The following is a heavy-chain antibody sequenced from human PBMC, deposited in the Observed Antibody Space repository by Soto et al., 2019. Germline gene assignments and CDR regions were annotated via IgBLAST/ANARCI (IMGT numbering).Heavy chain of an antibody. CDR2: ISSSGSTI. Sequence: PGGSLRLSCAASGFTFSDYYMSWIRQAPGKGLEWVSYISSSGSTIYYADSVKGRFTISRDNSKNTLFLQMNSLRAEDTAVYYCATPRGYSGYDFDYWGQGTLVTVSS. CDR1: GFTFSDYY. V-gene: IGHV3-11*01. J-gene: IGHJ4*02. D-gene: IGHD5-12*01. CDR3: ATPRGYSGYDFDY.